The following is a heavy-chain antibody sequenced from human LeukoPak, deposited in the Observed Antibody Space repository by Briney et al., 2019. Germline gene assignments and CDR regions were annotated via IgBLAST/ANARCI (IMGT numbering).Heavy chain of an antibody. CDR2: ISWNSGSI. V-gene: IGHV3-9*01. D-gene: IGHD6-13*01. J-gene: IGHJ4*02. CDR1: GFTFSSYS. CDR3: AKDRFSSSWYYFDY. Sequence: PGGSLRLSCAASGFTFSSYSMNWVRQAPGKGLEWVSGISWNSGSIGYADSVKGRFTISRDNAKNSLYLQMNSLRAEDTALYYCAKDRFSSSWYYFDYWGQGTLVTVSS.